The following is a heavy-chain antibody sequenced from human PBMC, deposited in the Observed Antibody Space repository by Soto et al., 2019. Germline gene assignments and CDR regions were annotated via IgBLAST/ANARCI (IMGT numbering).Heavy chain of an antibody. CDR1: GFTFSSYG. J-gene: IGHJ6*03. D-gene: IGHD1-26*01. Sequence: QVQLVESGGGVVQPGRSLRLSCAASGFTFSSYGMHWVRQAPGKGLEWVAVIWYDGSNEYYADSVKGRFTISRDNSKNTLYLQMNSLRAEDTAVYYCARGAVPNYYYYYMDVWGKGTTVTVSS. V-gene: IGHV3-33*01. CDR2: IWYDGSNE. CDR3: ARGAVPNYYYYYMDV.